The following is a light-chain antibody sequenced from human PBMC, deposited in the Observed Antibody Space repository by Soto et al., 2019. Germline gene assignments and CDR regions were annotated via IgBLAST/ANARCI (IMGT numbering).Light chain of an antibody. J-gene: IGLJ1*01. Sequence: QSTLTQPASVSGSPGQSITFSCTVASSDVGSYNLVSWYQQHPGKAPKFMIYEGNKRPSGVSDRFSGSQSGNTASLTISGLQAEDEADYYCFSYAGSPTSYVFGTGTKLTVL. CDR2: EGN. CDR3: FSYAGSPTSYV. V-gene: IGLV2-23*01. CDR1: SSDVGSYNL.